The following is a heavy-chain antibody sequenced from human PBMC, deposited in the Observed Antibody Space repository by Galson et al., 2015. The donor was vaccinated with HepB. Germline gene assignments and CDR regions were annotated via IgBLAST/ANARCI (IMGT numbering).Heavy chain of an antibody. J-gene: IGHJ2*01. V-gene: IGHV4-61*02. Sequence: TLSLTCAVSGGSISSNSSYWSWIRQSAGKGLEWIGRVSNSGGTSYNPSLRSRLTMSVGTSKNYFSLKLRSVTAADTAVYYCARAKYYDLWSHPYWYFDLGGRGTMVTVSS. CDR1: GGSISSNSSY. CDR3: ARAKYYDLWSHPYWYFDL. D-gene: IGHD3-3*01. CDR2: VSNSGGT.